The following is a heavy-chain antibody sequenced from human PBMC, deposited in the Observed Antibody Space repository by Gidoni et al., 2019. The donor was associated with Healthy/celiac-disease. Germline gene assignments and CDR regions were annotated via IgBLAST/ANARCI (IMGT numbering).Heavy chain of an antibody. CDR2: IYYSGST. J-gene: IGHJ2*01. CDR1: GGSISSYY. CDR3: ARDSNYDSSGYPDWYFDL. D-gene: IGHD3-22*01. Sequence: QVQLQESGPGLVKPSETLSLTCTVPGGSISSYYWSWIRQPPGKGLEWIGYIYYSGSTNYNPSLKSRVTISVDTSKNQFSLKLSSVTAADTAVYYCARDSNYDSSGYPDWYFDLWGRGTLVTVSS. V-gene: IGHV4-59*01.